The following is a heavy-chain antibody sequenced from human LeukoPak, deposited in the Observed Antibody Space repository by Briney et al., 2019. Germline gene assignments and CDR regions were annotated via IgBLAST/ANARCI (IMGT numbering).Heavy chain of an antibody. D-gene: IGHD1-14*01. J-gene: IGHJ4*02. CDR2: IYTSGGT. CDR1: GGSISSFY. V-gene: IGHV4-4*07. CDR3: ARTPGSWQFNK. Sequence: SETLSLTCTVSGGSISSFYWSWIRQPAGKGLEWIGRIYTSGGTNYNPSLKSRVTISADTSKNQFSLKLTSVTAADTAVYYCARTPGSWQFNKWGQGTLVTVSS.